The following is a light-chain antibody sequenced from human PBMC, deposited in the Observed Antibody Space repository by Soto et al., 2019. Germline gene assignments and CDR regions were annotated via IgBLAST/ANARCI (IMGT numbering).Light chain of an antibody. CDR1: SSDVGGYNY. CDR2: DVS. J-gene: IGLJ1*01. Sequence: QSALTQPASVSGSPGQSITISCTGTSSDVGGYNYVSWYQQHPGKAPKLMIYDVSNRPSGVSNRSSGSKSGNTASLTISGLQAEDEADYYCSSYTSSSTYVFGPGTKVTVL. CDR3: SSYTSSSTYV. V-gene: IGLV2-14*01.